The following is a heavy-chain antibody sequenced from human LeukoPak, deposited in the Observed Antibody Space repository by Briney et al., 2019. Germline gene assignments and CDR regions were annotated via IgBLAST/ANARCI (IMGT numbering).Heavy chain of an antibody. D-gene: IGHD6-13*01. V-gene: IGHV1-46*01. CDR3: ARGIAAAGTPYYFDY. J-gene: IGHJ4*02. CDR1: GYTFTSYY. CDR2: INPSGGST. Sequence: ASVKVSCKASGYTFTSYYMHWVRQAPGQGLEWMGIINPSGGSTSYAQTFHGRVTMTRDTSTSTVYMELSSLRSEDTAVYYCARGIAAAGTPYYFDYWGQGTLVTVSS.